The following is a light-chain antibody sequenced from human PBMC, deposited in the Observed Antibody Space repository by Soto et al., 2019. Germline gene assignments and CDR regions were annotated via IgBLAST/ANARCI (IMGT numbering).Light chain of an antibody. J-gene: IGLJ1*01. V-gene: IGLV2-14*03. CDR1: SSDVGAYNF. Sequence: QSVLTQPASVSGSPGQSITISCTGTSSDVGAYNFVSWHQQHPGKAPKLMIYNAYDRPSGISYRFSGSKSGNTASLPISGLQGEDQADYYCSAYTVSRTYVFGAGTKGTVL. CDR3: SAYTVSRTYV. CDR2: NAY.